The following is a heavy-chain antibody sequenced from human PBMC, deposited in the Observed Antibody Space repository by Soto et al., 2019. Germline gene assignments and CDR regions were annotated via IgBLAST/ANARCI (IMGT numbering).Heavy chain of an antibody. D-gene: IGHD6-19*01. CDR2: IYPGDSDT. V-gene: IGHV5-51*01. Sequence: GESLKISCKGSGYSFTSYWIGWVRQMPGKGLEWMGIIYPGDSDTRYSPSFQGQVTISADKSISTAYLQWSSLKASDTAMYYCARHPRPRYSSGWLGADYWGQGTLVTVSS. J-gene: IGHJ4*02. CDR1: GYSFTSYW. CDR3: ARHPRPRYSSGWLGADY.